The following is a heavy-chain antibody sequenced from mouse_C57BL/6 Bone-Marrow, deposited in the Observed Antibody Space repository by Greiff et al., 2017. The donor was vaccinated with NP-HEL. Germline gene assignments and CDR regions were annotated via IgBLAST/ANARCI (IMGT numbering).Heavy chain of an antibody. D-gene: IGHD2-5*01. CDR2: INPNNGGT. Sequence: EVQLQQSGPELVKPGASVKISCKASGYTFTDYYMNWVKQSHGKSLEWIGDINPNNGGTSYNQKFKGKATLTVDKSSSTAYMELRSLTSEDSAVYYCARGDYSNYGYFDVWGTGTTVTVSS. CDR1: GYTFTDYY. CDR3: ARGDYSNYGYFDV. J-gene: IGHJ1*03. V-gene: IGHV1-26*01.